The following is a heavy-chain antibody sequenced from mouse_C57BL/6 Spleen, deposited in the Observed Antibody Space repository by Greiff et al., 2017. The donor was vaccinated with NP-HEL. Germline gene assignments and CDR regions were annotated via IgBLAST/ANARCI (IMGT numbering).Heavy chain of an antibody. V-gene: IGHV3-1*01. CDR3: ARGGDYDEDYAMDY. CDR2: ISYSGST. D-gene: IGHD2-4*01. CDR1: GYSITSGYD. J-gene: IGHJ4*01. Sequence: VQLKESGPGMVKPSQSLSLTCTVTGYSITSGYDWHWIRHFPGNKLEWMGYISYSGSTNYNPSLKSRISITHDTSKNHFFLKLNSVTTEDTATYYCARGGDYDEDYAMDYWGQGTSVTVSS.